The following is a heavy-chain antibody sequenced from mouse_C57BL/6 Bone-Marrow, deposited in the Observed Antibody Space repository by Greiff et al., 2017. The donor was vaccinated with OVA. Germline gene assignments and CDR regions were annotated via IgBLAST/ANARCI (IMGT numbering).Heavy chain of an antibody. CDR3: AYYYGIRNPYWYFDV. D-gene: IGHD1-1*01. J-gene: IGHJ1*03. CDR2: IDPSDSYT. Sequence: QVQLQQPGAELVMPGASVKLSCKASGYTFTSYWMHWVKQRPGQGLEWIGEIDPSDSYTNYNQKFKGKSTLTVDKSSSTASMQLSSLTSEDSAVYYCAYYYGIRNPYWYFDVWGTGTTVTVSS. V-gene: IGHV1-69*01. CDR1: GYTFTSYW.